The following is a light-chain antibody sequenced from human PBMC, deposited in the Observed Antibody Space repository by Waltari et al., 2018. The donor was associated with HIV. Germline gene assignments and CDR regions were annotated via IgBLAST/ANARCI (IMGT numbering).Light chain of an antibody. V-gene: IGKV3-20*01. CDR1: QSVGSSL. CDR3: HQYGSSLPT. CDR2: GAS. Sequence: EMVLTQSPGTLSLSPGERATLSCRASQSVGSSLLAWDQQKHGQAPRLLIYGASSRATGIPARFSGSGSGTDFTLTISRLKPEDFAGYYCHQYGSSLPTFGQGTKVEIK. J-gene: IGKJ1*01.